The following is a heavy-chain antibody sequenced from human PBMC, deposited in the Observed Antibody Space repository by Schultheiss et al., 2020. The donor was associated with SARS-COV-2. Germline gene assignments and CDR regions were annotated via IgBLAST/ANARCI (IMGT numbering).Heavy chain of an antibody. CDR3: ARVGPGVVVTPRGG. D-gene: IGHD2-21*01. J-gene: IGHJ4*02. CDR1: GYTFTGYY. CDR2: INPNSGGT. Sequence: ASVKVSCKASGYTFTGYYMHWVRQAPGQGLEWMGWINPNSGGTNYAQKFQGRVTMTRDTSISTAYMELRSLRSDDTAVYYCARVGPGVVVTPRGGWGQGTLVTVSS. V-gene: IGHV1-2*02.